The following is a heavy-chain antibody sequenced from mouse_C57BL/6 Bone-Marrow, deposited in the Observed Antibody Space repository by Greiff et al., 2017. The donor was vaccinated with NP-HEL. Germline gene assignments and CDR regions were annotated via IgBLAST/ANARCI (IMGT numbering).Heavy chain of an antibody. Sequence: EVNLVESGGGLVKPGGSLKLSCAASGFTFSSYAMSWVRQTPEKRLEWVATISDGGSYTYYPDNVKGRFTISRDNAKNNLYLQMSHLKSEDTAMYYCAREGYYYGSSSYFDYWGQGTTLTVSS. J-gene: IGHJ2*01. CDR1: GFTFSSYA. CDR2: ISDGGSYT. CDR3: AREGYYYGSSSYFDY. D-gene: IGHD1-1*01. V-gene: IGHV5-4*01.